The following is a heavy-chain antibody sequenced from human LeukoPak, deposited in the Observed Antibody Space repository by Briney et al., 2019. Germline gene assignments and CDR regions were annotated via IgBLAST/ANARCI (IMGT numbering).Heavy chain of an antibody. Sequence: PGGSLRLSCAASGFTFSDFYLSWIRQAPGKGLEWVSYISSSGSTIYYADSVKGRFTISRDNAKNSLYLQMNSLRAEDTAVYYCARRRYNWNAIDYWGQGTLVTVSS. CDR3: ARRRYNWNAIDY. J-gene: IGHJ4*02. CDR2: ISSSGSTI. D-gene: IGHD1-20*01. CDR1: GFTFSDFY. V-gene: IGHV3-11*01.